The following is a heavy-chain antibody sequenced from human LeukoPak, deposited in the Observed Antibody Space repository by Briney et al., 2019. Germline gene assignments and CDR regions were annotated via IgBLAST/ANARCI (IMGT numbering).Heavy chain of an antibody. CDR1: GASFSGYY. J-gene: IGHJ6*03. CDR3: ARGDVPDYSYYYMDV. CDR2: INHSGST. Sequence: SETLSLTCAVYGASFSGYYWTWIRQPPGKGLEWIGEINHSGSTNYNPSLKSRVTISVDTSKNQFSLKLTSVTAADTAIYYCARGDVPDYSYYYMDVWGKGTTVTVAS. V-gene: IGHV4-34*01.